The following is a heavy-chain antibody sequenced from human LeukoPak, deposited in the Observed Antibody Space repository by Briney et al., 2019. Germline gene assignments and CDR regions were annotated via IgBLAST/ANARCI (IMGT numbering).Heavy chain of an antibody. CDR3: ARLYGSGSFTKDY. J-gene: IGHJ4*02. CDR2: INHSGST. V-gene: IGHV4-34*01. D-gene: IGHD3-10*01. CDR1: GGSFSGYY. Sequence: KPSETLSLTCAVYGGSFSGYYWSWIRQPPGKGLEWIGEINHSGSTNYNPSLKSRVTISVGTSKNQFSLKLSSVTAADTAVYYCARLYGSGSFTKDYWGQGTLVTVSS.